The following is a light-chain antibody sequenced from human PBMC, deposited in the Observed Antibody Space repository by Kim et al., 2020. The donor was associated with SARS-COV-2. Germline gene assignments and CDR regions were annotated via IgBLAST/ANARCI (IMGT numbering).Light chain of an antibody. V-gene: IGKV3-15*01. J-gene: IGKJ4*01. Sequence: SRREKATLSCRASQSVSSNFAWYQQKPGQAPRLLIYGASTRATGIPARFSGSGSGTEFTLTISNLQSEDFAVYYCQQYNNWPPLTFGGGTKVDIK. CDR2: GAS. CDR1: QSVSSN. CDR3: QQYNNWPPLT.